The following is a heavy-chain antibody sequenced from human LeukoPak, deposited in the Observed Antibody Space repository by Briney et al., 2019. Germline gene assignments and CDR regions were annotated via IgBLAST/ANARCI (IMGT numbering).Heavy chain of an antibody. V-gene: IGHV3-48*01. CDR3: ARARSGLFDY. CDR2: ISSSSSTI. J-gene: IGHJ4*02. D-gene: IGHD3-3*01. Sequence: GGSLRLSCAASGFTFSSYSMNWVRQAPGKGLEWVSYISSSSSTIYYADSVKGRFTTSRDNAKNSLYLQMNSLRAEDTAVYYCARARSGLFDYRGQGTLVTVSS. CDR1: GFTFSSYS.